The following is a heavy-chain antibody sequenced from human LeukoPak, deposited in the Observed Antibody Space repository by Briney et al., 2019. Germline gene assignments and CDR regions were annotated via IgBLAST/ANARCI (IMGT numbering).Heavy chain of an antibody. CDR1: GGSISSSSYY. J-gene: IGHJ4*02. CDR3: ARFRSSGFDY. D-gene: IGHD6-6*01. Sequence: SETLSLTCTVSGGSISSSSYYWGWIRQPQGKGLEWIGSIYYSGSTYYNPSLKSRVTISVDTSKNQFSLKLSSVTAADTAVYYCARFRSSGFDYWGQGTLVAVSS. CDR2: IYYSGST. V-gene: IGHV4-39*01.